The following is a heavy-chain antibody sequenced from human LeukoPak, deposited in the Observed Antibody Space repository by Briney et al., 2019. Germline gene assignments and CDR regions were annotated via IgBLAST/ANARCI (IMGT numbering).Heavy chain of an antibody. D-gene: IGHD3-22*01. CDR3: AKVPRDYYDSSGYPF. CDR2: IRYDGSNK. V-gene: IGHV3-30*02. Sequence: PGGSLRLSCAASGFTFSSYDMHWVRQAPGKGLEWVAFIRYDGSNKYYADSVKGRFTISRDNSKNTLYLQMNSLRAEDTAVYYCAKVPRDYYDSSGYPFWGQGTLVTVSS. J-gene: IGHJ4*02. CDR1: GFTFSSYD.